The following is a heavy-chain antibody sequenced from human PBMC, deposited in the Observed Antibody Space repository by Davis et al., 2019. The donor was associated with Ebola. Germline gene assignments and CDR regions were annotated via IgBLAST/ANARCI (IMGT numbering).Heavy chain of an antibody. CDR3: ARSHLNGDHDTFDV. V-gene: IGHV1-45*02. CDR2: ITPYNGNT. CDR1: GGTFETFA. J-gene: IGHJ3*01. D-gene: IGHD7-27*01. Sequence: SVKVSCKVSGGTFETFAISWVRQAPGQAPEWMGRITPYNGNTDYARKFQDRLTITRDMSLSPIYMELTSLRSEDTAIYYCARSHLNGDHDTFDVWGQGTLVTVSS.